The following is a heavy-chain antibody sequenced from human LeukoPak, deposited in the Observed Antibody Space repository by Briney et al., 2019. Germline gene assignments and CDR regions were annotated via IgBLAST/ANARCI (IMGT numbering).Heavy chain of an antibody. D-gene: IGHD6-13*01. CDR3: ARVVGLTGYSSNWYSGYYYYMDV. CDR2: ISAYNGNT. Sequence: ASVTVSCKASGYTFTSYGISWVRQAPGQGLEWMGWISAYNGNTNYAQKFQDRVTITADKSTSTAYMKLSSLRSEDTAVYYCARVVGLTGYSSNWYSGYYYYMDVWGKGTTVTVSS. J-gene: IGHJ6*03. V-gene: IGHV1-18*01. CDR1: GYTFTSYG.